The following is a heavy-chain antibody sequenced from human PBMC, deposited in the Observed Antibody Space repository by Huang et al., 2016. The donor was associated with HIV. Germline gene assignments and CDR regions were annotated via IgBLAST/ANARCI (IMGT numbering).Heavy chain of an antibody. J-gene: IGHJ4*02. CDR1: GGIFSSHS. CDR2: IIPMFGTT. Sequence: QVHLVQSGAEVKKPGSSVTVSCKASGGIFSSHSFSWVRQAPGQGLKWMGVIIPMFGTTNYAQKFQDRGTITADESTSTAYMELSSLRFEDTAVYYCAKAKAHYNIMTGYFSFDHWGQGTLVTVSS. CDR3: AKAKAHYNIMTGYFSFDH. D-gene: IGHD3-9*01. V-gene: IGHV1-69*01.